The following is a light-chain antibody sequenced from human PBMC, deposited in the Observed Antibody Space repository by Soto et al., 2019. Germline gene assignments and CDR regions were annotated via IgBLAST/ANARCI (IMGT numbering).Light chain of an antibody. Sequence: DIQMTQSPSSLSASVGDRVTITCQASQDISNYLNWYQQKPGKAPKLLIYDASNLETGVPSRFSGSGSGTDFTFTINSLQPEAIATYYCQQYDNLPPYTFGQGTKLEIK. J-gene: IGKJ2*01. CDR3: QQYDNLPPYT. V-gene: IGKV1-33*01. CDR2: DAS. CDR1: QDISNY.